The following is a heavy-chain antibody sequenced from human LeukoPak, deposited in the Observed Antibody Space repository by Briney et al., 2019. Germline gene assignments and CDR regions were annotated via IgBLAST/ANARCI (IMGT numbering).Heavy chain of an antibody. J-gene: IGHJ4*02. Sequence: GGSLRLSCAASGFTFSSYSMHWVRQAPGKGLEWVSSISSSSSYIHYADSVKGRFTISRDNAKNSLYLQMNSLRAEDTAVYYCASHPGGGAVAVDYWGQGTLVTVSS. CDR2: ISSSSSYI. D-gene: IGHD6-19*01. CDR1: GFTFSSYS. V-gene: IGHV3-21*01. CDR3: ASHPGGGAVAVDY.